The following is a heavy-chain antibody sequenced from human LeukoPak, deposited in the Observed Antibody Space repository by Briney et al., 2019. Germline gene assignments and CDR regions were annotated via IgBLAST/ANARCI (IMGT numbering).Heavy chain of an antibody. Sequence: GGSLRLSCAASGFTFSSYSMNWVRQAPGKGLEWVSYISSSSSTIYYADSVKGRFTISRDNAKNSLYLQMNSLRAEDTAVYYCAREFRQQMTHYYYYGMDVWGQGTTVTVSS. CDR3: AREFRQQMTHYYYYGMDV. D-gene: IGHD6-13*01. CDR2: ISSSSSTI. J-gene: IGHJ6*02. CDR1: GFTFSSYS. V-gene: IGHV3-48*04.